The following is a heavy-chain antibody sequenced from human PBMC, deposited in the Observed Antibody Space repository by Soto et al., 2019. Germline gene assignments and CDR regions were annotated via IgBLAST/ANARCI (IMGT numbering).Heavy chain of an antibody. CDR2: IKSKTDGGTA. Sequence: GGSLRLSCAASGFTFSNAWMSWVRQAPGKGLEWVGRIKSKTDGGTADYAAPVKGRFTISRDDSKNTLYLQMNSLKTEDTAVYYCTTATKPFVDIVATIDYWGQGTLVTVSS. D-gene: IGHD5-12*01. CDR1: GFTFSNAW. J-gene: IGHJ4*02. V-gene: IGHV3-15*01. CDR3: TTATKPFVDIVATIDY.